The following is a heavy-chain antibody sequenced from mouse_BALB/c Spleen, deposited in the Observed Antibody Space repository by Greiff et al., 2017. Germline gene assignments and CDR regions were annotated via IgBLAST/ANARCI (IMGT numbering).Heavy chain of an antibody. CDR3: AVTTVSYYAMDY. D-gene: IGHD2-12*01. CDR2: ISSGSSTI. J-gene: IGHJ4*01. V-gene: IGHV5-17*02. Sequence: EVHLVESGGGLVQPGGSRKLSCAASGFTFSSFGMHWVRQAPEKGLEWVAYISSGSSTIYYADTVKGRFTISRDNPKNTLFLQMTSLRSEDTAMYYCAVTTVSYYAMDYWGQGTSVTVSS. CDR1: GFTFSSFG.